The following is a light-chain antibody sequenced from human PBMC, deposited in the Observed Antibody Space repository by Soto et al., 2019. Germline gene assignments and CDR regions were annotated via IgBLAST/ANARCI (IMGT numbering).Light chain of an antibody. Sequence: DTQLTHSPCTRCATVGDRVTITCRASQSISSWLAWYQQKPGQPPKLLIYWASTRESGVPDRFSGSGSGTDFTLTISSLQAEDVAVYYCQHYYITPRTFGQGAKADI. V-gene: IGKV4-1*01. CDR1: QSISSW. CDR3: QHYYITPRT. CDR2: WAS. J-gene: IGKJ1*01.